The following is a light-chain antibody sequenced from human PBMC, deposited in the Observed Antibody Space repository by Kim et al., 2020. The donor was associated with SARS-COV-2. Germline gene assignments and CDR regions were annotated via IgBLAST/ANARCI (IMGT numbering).Light chain of an antibody. CDR2: FGS. CDR3: MQVLRAPLS. Sequence: DIVMTQSPLSLPVTPGEPASISCRSAQSLQHSNGDIFLDWYVLKSVQSPQPLIFFGSNRASGVPDRFSGSASGTDFILKISRVEPEDVGIYCCMQVLRAPLSFGQGTKLEI. V-gene: IGKV2-28*01. J-gene: IGKJ2*01. CDR1: QSLQHSNGDIF.